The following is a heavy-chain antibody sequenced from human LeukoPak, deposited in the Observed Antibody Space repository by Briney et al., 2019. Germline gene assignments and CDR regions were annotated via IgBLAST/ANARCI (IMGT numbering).Heavy chain of an antibody. CDR2: IHYSGST. V-gene: IGHV4-59*01. J-gene: IGHJ4*02. Sequence: SETLSLTCTVSGGAISSYYWSWIRQPPGKGVEWIGYIHYSGSTNYNPSLKSRVTMSVDTSKNQFSLKLSSLTAADTAVYYCARGQRSYFRAVDDWGRGTLVTVSS. D-gene: IGHD1-26*01. CDR1: GGAISSYY. CDR3: ARGQRSYFRAVDD.